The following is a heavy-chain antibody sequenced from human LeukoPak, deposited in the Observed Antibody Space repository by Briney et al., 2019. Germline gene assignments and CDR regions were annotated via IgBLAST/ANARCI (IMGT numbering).Heavy chain of an antibody. CDR1: GGSISSYY. J-gene: IGHJ4*02. D-gene: IGHD3-22*01. Sequence: ETLSLTCTVSGGSISSYYWSWIRQPPGKGLDWIGYIFYSGSTNYNPSLKSRVTISVDTSKNQFSLKLSSVTAADTAVYYCARQSLQGSAYFPFDQWGQGTLVTVSS. CDR2: IFYSGST. CDR3: ARQSLQGSAYFPFDQ. V-gene: IGHV4-59*08.